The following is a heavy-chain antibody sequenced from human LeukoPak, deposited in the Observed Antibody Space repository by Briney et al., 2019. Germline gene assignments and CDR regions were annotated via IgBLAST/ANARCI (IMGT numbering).Heavy chain of an antibody. Sequence: PSETLSLTCTVSGGSISSHYWSRIRQPPGKGLEWIGYIYYSGSTNYNPSLKSRVTISVDTSKNQFSLKLSSVTAADTAVYYCARGPGPTYYDILTARYYYYYMDVWGKGTTVTASS. CDR1: GGSISSHY. J-gene: IGHJ6*03. V-gene: IGHV4-59*11. CDR2: IYYSGST. CDR3: ARGPGPTYYDILTARYYYYYMDV. D-gene: IGHD3-9*01.